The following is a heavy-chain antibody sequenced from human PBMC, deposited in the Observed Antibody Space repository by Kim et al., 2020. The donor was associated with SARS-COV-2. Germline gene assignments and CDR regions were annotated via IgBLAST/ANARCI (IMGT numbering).Heavy chain of an antibody. CDR1: GGSISSGDYY. D-gene: IGHD6-13*01. J-gene: IGHJ6*04. CDR2: IYYSGST. CDR3: ARDAKLYISSWPYYYYYGMDA. Sequence: SETLSLTCTVSGGSISSGDYYWSWIRQPPGKGLEWIGYIYYSGSTYSNPSLKSRVTISVDTSKNQFSLKLSSVTAADTAVYYCARDAKLYISSWPYYYYYGMDAWGAGTTVTVSS. V-gene: IGHV4-30-4*01.